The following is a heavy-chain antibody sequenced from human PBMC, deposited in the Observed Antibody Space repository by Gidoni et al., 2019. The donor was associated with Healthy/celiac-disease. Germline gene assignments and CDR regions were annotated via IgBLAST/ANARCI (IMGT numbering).Heavy chain of an antibody. CDR1: GGSISSSNW. J-gene: IGHJ1*01. Sequence: QVQLQESGPGLVKPSGTLSLTCAVSGGSISSSNWGSWVRQPPGKGLEWIGAIYHSGSSNYNPSLKSRVTISVDKSKNQFSLKLSSVTAADTAVYYCARAPMTTVTTEYFQHWGQGTLVTVSS. V-gene: IGHV4-4*02. D-gene: IGHD4-17*01. CDR3: ARAPMTTVTTEYFQH. CDR2: IYHSGSS.